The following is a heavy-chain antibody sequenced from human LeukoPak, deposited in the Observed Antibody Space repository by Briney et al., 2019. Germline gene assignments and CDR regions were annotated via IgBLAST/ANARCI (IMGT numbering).Heavy chain of an antibody. V-gene: IGHV3-21*06. CDR3: ARHYSVGYYAFDAFDL. D-gene: IGHD3-22*01. CDR2: ILSSSGYM. Sequence: RESLRLSSAASGFTFSIYNMDSVRQSPGKGLEWVSTILSSSGYMYYADSVKGRFTVSRDNARNSLYLQMNSLKADDTAVYYCARHYSVGYYAFDAFDLWGQGTMVTVSS. J-gene: IGHJ3*01. CDR1: GFTFSIYN.